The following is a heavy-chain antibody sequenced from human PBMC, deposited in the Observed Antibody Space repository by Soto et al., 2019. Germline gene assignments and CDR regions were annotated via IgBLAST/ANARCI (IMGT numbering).Heavy chain of an antibody. D-gene: IGHD6-13*01. Sequence: QLQLQESGPGLVKPSETLSLTCTVSGGSISSSSYYWGWIRQPPGKGLEWIGSIYYSGSTYYNPSLKSRVTISVDTSKNQFSLKLSSVTAADTAVYYCARHGAARMYSSSWYADYWGQGTLVTVSS. CDR2: IYYSGST. CDR1: GGSISSSSYY. CDR3: ARHGAARMYSSSWYADY. V-gene: IGHV4-39*01. J-gene: IGHJ4*02.